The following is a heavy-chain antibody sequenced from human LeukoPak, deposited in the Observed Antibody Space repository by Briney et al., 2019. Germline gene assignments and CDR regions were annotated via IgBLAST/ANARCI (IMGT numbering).Heavy chain of an antibody. CDR1: GGTFSSYA. V-gene: IGHV1-69*13. J-gene: IGHJ3*02. D-gene: IGHD4-17*01. CDR3: ARVADYGDYETAFDI. CDR2: IIPIFGTA. Sequence: SVRVSCKASGGTFSSYAISWVRQAPGQGLEWMGGIIPIFGTANYAQKFQGRVTITADESTSTAYMELSSLRSEDTAVYYCARVADYGDYETAFDIWGQGTMVTVSS.